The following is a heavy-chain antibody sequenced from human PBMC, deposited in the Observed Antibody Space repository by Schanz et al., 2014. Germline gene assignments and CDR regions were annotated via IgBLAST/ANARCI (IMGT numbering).Heavy chain of an antibody. CDR1: GFTVNTNY. Sequence: EVQLVESGGGLIQPGGSLRLSCAVSGFTVNTNYMSWVRQAPGKGLQWISSMYINSGSTQYADSVKGRFIISRDRSKNTLFLQRNSLRAEDTAVYYCARVRAYDYGAEAHGMEVWGHGTTVTFSS. J-gene: IGHJ6*02. CDR3: ARVRAYDYGAEAHGMEV. V-gene: IGHV3-53*01. D-gene: IGHD4-17*01. CDR2: MYINSGST.